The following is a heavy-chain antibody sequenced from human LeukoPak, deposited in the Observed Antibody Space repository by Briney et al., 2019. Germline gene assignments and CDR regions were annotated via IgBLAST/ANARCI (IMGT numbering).Heavy chain of an antibody. V-gene: IGHV4-39*07. CDR3: ARESDRYCYSTSCPNWYDP. D-gene: IGHD2/OR15-2a*01. CDR1: GGSISSTSYY. Sequence: SETLSLTCTVSGGSISSTSYYWGWIRQPPGTGLEWIGSIYYSGSTYYNLSLKSRVTISVDTSKNQFSLKLSSVTAADTAVYYCARESDRYCYSTSCPNWYDPWGQGTLVTVSS. CDR2: IYYSGST. J-gene: IGHJ5*02.